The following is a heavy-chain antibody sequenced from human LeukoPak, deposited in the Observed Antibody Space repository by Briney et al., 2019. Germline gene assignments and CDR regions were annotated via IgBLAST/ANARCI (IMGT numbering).Heavy chain of an antibody. CDR3: ARGPPRGKYYYMDV. CDR1: GFTFSSFD. CDR2: IGTASDT. D-gene: IGHD1-1*01. V-gene: IGHV3-13*01. Sequence: PGGSLRLSCAASGFTFSSFDMRWGRQPTGQGLEWVSTIGTASDTYYPGSVEGRFTLSRDNAKNSLYLQMNSLTAGDTAVYYCARGPPRGKYYYMDVWGKGTTVTVSS. J-gene: IGHJ6*03.